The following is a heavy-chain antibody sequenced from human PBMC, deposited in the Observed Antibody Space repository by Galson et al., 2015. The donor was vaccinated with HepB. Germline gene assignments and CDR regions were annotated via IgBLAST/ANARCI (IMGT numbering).Heavy chain of an antibody. Sequence: SETLSLTCDVSGLSISSNNWWGWIRQPPGKGLEWIGYIYYSGSTYYNPSLKSRVTMSIDTSKNQFSLELSSVTAVDTAVYFCARKISGSYHFDYWGQGTLVTVSS. V-gene: IGHV4-28*01. CDR2: IYYSGST. D-gene: IGHD1-26*01. CDR1: GLSISSNNW. CDR3: ARKISGSYHFDY. J-gene: IGHJ4*02.